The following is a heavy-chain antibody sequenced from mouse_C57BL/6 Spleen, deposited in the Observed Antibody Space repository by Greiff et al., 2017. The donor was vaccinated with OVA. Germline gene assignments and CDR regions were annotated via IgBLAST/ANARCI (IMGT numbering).Heavy chain of an antibody. D-gene: IGHD2-5*01. Sequence: QVQLQQPGAELVKPGASVKMSCKASGYTFTSYWITWVKQRPGQGLEWIGDIYPGSGSTNYNEKFKSKATLTVDTSSSTAYMQLRSLTSEDSAVYYCARRDYSNYDYAMDYWGQGTSVTVSS. V-gene: IGHV1-55*01. CDR1: GYTFTSYW. CDR3: ARRDYSNYDYAMDY. J-gene: IGHJ4*01. CDR2: IYPGSGST.